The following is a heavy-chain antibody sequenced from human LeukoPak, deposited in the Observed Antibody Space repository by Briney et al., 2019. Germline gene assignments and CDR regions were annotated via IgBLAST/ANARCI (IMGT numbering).Heavy chain of an antibody. Sequence: SETLSLTCTVSGGSITSSSSYWGWVRQPPGKGLEWIGSIYYSGSTYYNPSLESRVTISVATSKNQFSLKLNSVTAADTAVYYCARHPKDFDNWGQGTLVTVSS. CDR3: ARHPKDFDN. CDR1: GGSITSSSSY. V-gene: IGHV4-39*01. J-gene: IGHJ4*02. CDR2: IYYSGST.